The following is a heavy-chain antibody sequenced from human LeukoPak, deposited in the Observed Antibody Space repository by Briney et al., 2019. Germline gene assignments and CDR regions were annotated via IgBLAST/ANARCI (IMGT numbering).Heavy chain of an antibody. J-gene: IGHJ3*02. V-gene: IGHV1-2*06. D-gene: IGHD3-3*01. Sequence: ASVKVSCKASGYTFTGYYMHWVRQAPGQGLEWMGRINPNSGGTNYAQKFQGRVTMTRDTSTSTAYMELRSLRSDDTAVYYCARGRGGVVSKVLDAFDIWGQGTMVTVSS. CDR3: ARGRGGVVSKVLDAFDI. CDR1: GYTFTGYY. CDR2: INPNSGGT.